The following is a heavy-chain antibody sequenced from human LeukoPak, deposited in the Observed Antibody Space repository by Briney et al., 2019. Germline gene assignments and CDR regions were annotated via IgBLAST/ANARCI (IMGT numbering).Heavy chain of an antibody. J-gene: IGHJ6*02. CDR2: IIPIFGTA. Sequence: SVKVSCQASGGTFSSYAISWVRQAPGQGLEWMGGIIPIFGTANYAQKFQGRVTITADESTSTAYMELSSLRSEDTAVYYCLWEVRNYYYYGMDVWGQGTTVTVSS. CDR1: GGTFSSYA. CDR3: LWEVRNYYYYGMDV. D-gene: IGHD1-26*01. V-gene: IGHV1-69*13.